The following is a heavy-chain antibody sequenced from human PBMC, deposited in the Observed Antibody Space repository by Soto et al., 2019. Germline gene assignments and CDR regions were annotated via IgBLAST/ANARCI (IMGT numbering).Heavy chain of an antibody. CDR1: GYNFNHYY. V-gene: IGHV5-51*01. Sequence: GESLKISCQASGYNFNHYYIAWMRQIPGRGLEWVGLIYPGDSDSRYSPSFQGQVTMSVDRSTDTAYLQWSSLKASDSGIYYCAKQRKVNTAVGQMRFDYWGQGTPVPVSS. CDR3: AKQRKVNTAVGQMRFDY. J-gene: IGHJ4*02. D-gene: IGHD6-13*01. CDR2: IYPGDSDS.